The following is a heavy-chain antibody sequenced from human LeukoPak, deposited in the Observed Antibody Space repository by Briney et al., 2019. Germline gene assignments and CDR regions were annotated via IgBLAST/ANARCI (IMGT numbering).Heavy chain of an antibody. Sequence: GGSLRLSCAASGFTFSSYSMNWVRQAPGKGLEWVSSISSSSSYIYYADSVKGRFTIPRDNAKNSLYLQMNSLRAEDTAVYYCARLVAVFYGHRGSSSWYGCNWFDPWGQGTLVTVSS. CDR1: GFTFSSYS. CDR3: ARLVAVFYGHRGSSSWYGCNWFDP. CDR2: ISSSSSYI. V-gene: IGHV3-21*01. J-gene: IGHJ5*02. D-gene: IGHD6-13*01.